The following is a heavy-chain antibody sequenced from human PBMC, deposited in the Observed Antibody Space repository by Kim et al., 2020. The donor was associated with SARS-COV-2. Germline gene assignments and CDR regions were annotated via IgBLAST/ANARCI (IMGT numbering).Heavy chain of an antibody. V-gene: IGHV3-23*05. CDR1: GFTFSSFG. CDR3: SKGGSQIDPYFYYYMAV. Sequence: GGSLRLSCAASGFTFSSFGMSWVRQAPGRGLEWVSAIDRFGTSTYYADSVKGRFTISRDNSDNTLYLQMDSLRTEDTARYYCSKGGSQIDPYFYYYMAV. CDR2: IDRFGTST. J-gene: IGHJ6*03.